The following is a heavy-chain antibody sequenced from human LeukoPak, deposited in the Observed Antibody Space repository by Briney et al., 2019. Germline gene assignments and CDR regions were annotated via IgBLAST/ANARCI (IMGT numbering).Heavy chain of an antibody. J-gene: IGHJ3*02. D-gene: IGHD3-3*01. CDR2: IYTTGTT. CDR3: ARLGDYDFWSGYLRQQIPLDAFDI. CDR1: GASISYNY. V-gene: IGHV4-4*07. Sequence: SETLSLTCTVSGASISYNYWSWIRQPAGKGLEWIGRIYTTGTTNYNPSLRSRVTISVDKSKNQFSLKLSSVTAADTAVYYCARLGDYDFWSGYLRQQIPLDAFDIWGQGTMVTVSS.